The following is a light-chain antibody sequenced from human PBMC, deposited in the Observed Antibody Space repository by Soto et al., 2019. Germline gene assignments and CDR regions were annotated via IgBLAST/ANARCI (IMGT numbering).Light chain of an antibody. CDR2: SNI. V-gene: IGLV1-44*01. CDR1: SSNIGSNT. J-gene: IGLJ2*01. Sequence: QAVVTQPPSASGTPGQRVTISCSGSSSNIGSNTVNWYQQFPGTAPKLLIYSNIERPSGVPYRFSGSKSGTSASLAISGPQPEDEADYYCSTWDDSLNGVVFGGGTKLTVL. CDR3: STWDDSLNGVV.